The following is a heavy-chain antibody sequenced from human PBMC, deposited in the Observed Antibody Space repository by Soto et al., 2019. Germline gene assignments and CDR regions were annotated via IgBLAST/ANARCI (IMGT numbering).Heavy chain of an antibody. V-gene: IGHV3-7*01. J-gene: IGHJ4*02. D-gene: IGHD3-3*01. Sequence: ESLVISCAACGFSFSTYSMSWVRQAPGNGLEWVADIKKDGTERYYVDSVKGRFTISRDNAKNSLYLQMNSLRADDTAVYYCARKSERYLEWLLRGTYYFDFWGQGTLVTVSS. CDR1: GFSFSTYS. CDR2: IKKDGTER. CDR3: ARKSERYLEWLLRGTYYFDF.